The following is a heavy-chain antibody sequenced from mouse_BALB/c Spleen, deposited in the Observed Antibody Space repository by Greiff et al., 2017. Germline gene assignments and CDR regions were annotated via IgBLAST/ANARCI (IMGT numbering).Heavy chain of an antibody. CDR2: INPYNDGT. Sequence: VQLHQSGPELVKPGASVKMSCKASGYTFTSYVMHWVKQKPGQGLEWIGYINPYNDGTKYNEKFKGKATLTSDKSSSTAYMELSSLTSEDSAVYYCARGYYRYDGGYFDYWGQGTTLTVSS. CDR3: ARGYYRYDGGYFDY. D-gene: IGHD2-14*01. J-gene: IGHJ2*01. V-gene: IGHV1-14*01. CDR1: GYTFTSYV.